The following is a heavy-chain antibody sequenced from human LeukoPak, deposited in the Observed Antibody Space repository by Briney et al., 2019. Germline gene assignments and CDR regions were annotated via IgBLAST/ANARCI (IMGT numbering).Heavy chain of an antibody. V-gene: IGHV1-69*05. D-gene: IGHD6-6*01. CDR3: ARSQGISQLVRDYYYYMDV. CDR2: IIPIFGTA. J-gene: IGHJ6*03. Sequence: SVTVSCKASGGTFSSYAISWVRQALGQGLEWMGGIIPIFGTANYAQKFQGRVTITTDESTSTTYMELSSLRSEDTAVYYCARSQGISQLVRDYYYYMDVWGKGTTVTVSS. CDR1: GGTFSSYA.